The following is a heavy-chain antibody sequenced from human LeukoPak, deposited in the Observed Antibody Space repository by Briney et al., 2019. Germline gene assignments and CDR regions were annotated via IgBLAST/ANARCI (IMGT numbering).Heavy chain of an antibody. CDR3: ARYGDTRFDP. J-gene: IGHJ5*02. V-gene: IGHV4-59*01. CDR2: VYYSGSA. D-gene: IGHD4-17*01. CDR1: GGSIRSYY. Sequence: NPSETLSLTCTVSGGSIRSYYWSWIRQPPGKGLEWIGYVYYSGSANYNPSLKGRVTISVDTSKNQFSLRLSSVTAADTAVYYCARYGDTRFDPWGQGTLVTVSS.